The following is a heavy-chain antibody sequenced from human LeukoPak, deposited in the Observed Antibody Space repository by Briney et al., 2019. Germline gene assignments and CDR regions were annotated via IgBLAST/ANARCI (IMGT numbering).Heavy chain of an antibody. D-gene: IGHD3-10*01. Sequence: TLSLTCTVSGGSISSGDYYWSWIRQPPGKGLEWIGYIYYSGSTYYNPSLKSRVTISVDTSKNQFSLKLSSVTAADTAVYYYARVEGTMVRGVYWFDPWGQGTLVTVSS. CDR1: GGSISSGDYY. CDR2: IYYSGST. V-gene: IGHV4-30-4*08. J-gene: IGHJ5*02. CDR3: ARVEGTMVRGVYWFDP.